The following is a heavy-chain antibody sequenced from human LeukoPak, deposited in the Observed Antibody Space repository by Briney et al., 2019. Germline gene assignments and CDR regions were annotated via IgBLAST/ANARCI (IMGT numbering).Heavy chain of an antibody. Sequence: GGSLRLSCAASGFTFSSYGMHWVRQAPGKGLEWVAVISYDGSNKYYADSVKGRFTISRDNSKNTLYLRMNSLRAEDTAVYYCAKSSGWSLDYWGQGTLVTVSS. CDR1: GFTFSSYG. J-gene: IGHJ4*02. V-gene: IGHV3-30*18. CDR3: AKSSGWSLDY. D-gene: IGHD6-19*01. CDR2: ISYDGSNK.